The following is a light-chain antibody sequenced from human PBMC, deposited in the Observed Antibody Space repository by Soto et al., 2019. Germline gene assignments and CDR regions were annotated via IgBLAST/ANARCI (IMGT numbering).Light chain of an antibody. J-gene: IGLJ3*02. CDR1: SSNIGAGYD. CDR2: GNS. CDR3: QSYDSSLSGSWV. Sequence: QSVLTQPPSVSGAPRQRVTISCTWSSSNIGAGYDVHWYQQLPGTAPKLLIYGNSNRPSGVPDRFSGSKSGTSASLAITGLQAEDEADYYCQSYDSSLSGSWVFGGGTQLTVL. V-gene: IGLV1-40*01.